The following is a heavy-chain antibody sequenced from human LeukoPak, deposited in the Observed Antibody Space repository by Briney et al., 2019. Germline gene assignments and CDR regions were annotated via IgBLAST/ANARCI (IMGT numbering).Heavy chain of an antibody. CDR3: TTGNWVRGVLNAFDI. CDR1: GFTFTTYW. CDR2: IKSKTDGGTT. D-gene: IGHD3-10*01. V-gene: IGHV3-15*01. Sequence: GGSLRLSCAASGFTFTTYWLGWVRQPPGKGLEWVGRIKSKTDGGTTDYAAPVKGRSTISRDDSKNTLYLQMNSLKTEDTAVYYCTTGNWVRGVLNAFDIWGQGTMVTVSS. J-gene: IGHJ3*02.